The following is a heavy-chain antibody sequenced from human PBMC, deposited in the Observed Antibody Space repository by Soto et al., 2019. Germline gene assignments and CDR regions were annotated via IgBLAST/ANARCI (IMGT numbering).Heavy chain of an antibody. J-gene: IGHJ4*02. Sequence: QVQLQESGPGLVKPSETLSLTCTVSDGSVSSGSYYWTWIRQPPGKGLEWIGYIYSSGSTLYNPSLKRRVIISVDTSMNQFSLRLSSVTAADTAVYYCARDSLAFFDSWGQGTLVTVSS. D-gene: IGHD5-12*01. CDR3: ARDSLAFFDS. CDR2: IYSSGST. CDR1: DGSVSSGSYY. V-gene: IGHV4-61*01.